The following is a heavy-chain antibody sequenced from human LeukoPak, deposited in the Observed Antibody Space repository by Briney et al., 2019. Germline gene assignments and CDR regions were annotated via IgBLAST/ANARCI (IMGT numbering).Heavy chain of an antibody. Sequence: SETLSLTCTVSGGSISSFYWSWIRQPPGKGLEWIGYIYYSGSTNYNPSLKSRVTISVDTSKNQFSLKLSSVTAADTAVYYCARSKYSGYDWEFDYWGQGTLVTVSS. D-gene: IGHD5-12*01. CDR1: GGSISSFY. CDR2: IYYSGST. CDR3: ARSKYSGYDWEFDY. J-gene: IGHJ4*02. V-gene: IGHV4-59*01.